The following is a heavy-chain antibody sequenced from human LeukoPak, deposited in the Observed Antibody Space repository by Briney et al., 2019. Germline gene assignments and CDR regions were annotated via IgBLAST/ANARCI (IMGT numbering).Heavy chain of an antibody. CDR2: TSSGGSA. CDR3: ARQGGGDFVDS. D-gene: IGHD4-17*01. Sequence: SEILSLTCFVSNGPITSTSYYWAWIRQSPGKGLEWIGTTSSGGSAYYKTSLKSRVTISVDTSKTQLSLRLTSVTAADTAVYYCARQGGGDFVDSWGQGTLVSVS. CDR1: NGPITSTSYY. J-gene: IGHJ4*02. V-gene: IGHV4-39*01.